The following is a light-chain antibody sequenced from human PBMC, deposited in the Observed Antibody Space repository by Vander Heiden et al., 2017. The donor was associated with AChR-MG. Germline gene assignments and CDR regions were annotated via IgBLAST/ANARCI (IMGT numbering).Light chain of an antibody. CDR3: QERANWPLIT. CDR2: RAS. V-gene: IGKV3-11*01. Sequence: EVVLTQSPVTLSLSPGERATLSCRASQTVRDFLAWYQQKPGQTPRLLIYRASTRATGIPARFSASGSGTDFTLTISSLEPEDFAVYYCQERANWPLITFGQGTRLELK. J-gene: IGKJ5*01. CDR1: QTVRDF.